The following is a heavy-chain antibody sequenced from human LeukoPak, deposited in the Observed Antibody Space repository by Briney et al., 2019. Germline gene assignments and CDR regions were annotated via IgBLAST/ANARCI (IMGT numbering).Heavy chain of an antibody. D-gene: IGHD3/OR15-3a*01. J-gene: IGHJ4*02. CDR1: GFTFSGYW. Sequence: GGSLRLSCVASGFTFSGYWMFWVRQVPGKGLMWVADINGDGSWTRYADTVKGRFTISRDNTKNSLYLQMNSLRAEDTAVFYCARDQYDTWSRRGNFDSWGQGTLVTVSS. CDR3: ARDQYDTWSRRGNFDS. CDR2: INGDGSWT. V-gene: IGHV3-74*01.